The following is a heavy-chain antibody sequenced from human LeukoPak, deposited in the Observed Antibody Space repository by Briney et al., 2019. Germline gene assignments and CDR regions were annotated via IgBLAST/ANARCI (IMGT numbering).Heavy chain of an antibody. D-gene: IGHD3-3*01. J-gene: IGHJ5*02. V-gene: IGHV4-59*01. CDR3: AREAYDFWSGYSNWFDP. CDR1: RGSISSYY. CDR2: IYYSGST. Sequence: PSETLSLTCTVSRGSISSYYWSWIRQPPGEGLEWIGYIYYSGSTNYNPSLKSRVTISVDTSKNQFSLKLSSVTAADTAVYYCAREAYDFWSGYSNWFDPWGQGTLVTVSS.